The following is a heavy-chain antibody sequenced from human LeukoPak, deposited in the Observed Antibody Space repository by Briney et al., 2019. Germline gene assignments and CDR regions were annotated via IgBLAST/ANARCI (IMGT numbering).Heavy chain of an antibody. J-gene: IGHJ4*02. CDR3: ARGLGYCNIPDCPARVHCFDH. CDR1: GYTFSGHY. Sequence: GASVKVSCKASGYTFSGHYIHWVRQAPGQGLEWMGWINPNSGATHYAQKFQGAVTMTRDTSVSTAYVELSSLRYDDTAVYYCARGLGYCNIPDCPARVHCFDHWGQGTLVTVSS. CDR2: INPNSGAT. V-gene: IGHV1-2*02. D-gene: IGHD2-15*01.